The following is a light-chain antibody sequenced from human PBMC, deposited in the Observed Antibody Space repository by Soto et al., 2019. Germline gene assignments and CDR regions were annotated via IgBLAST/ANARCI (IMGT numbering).Light chain of an antibody. CDR2: AAS. J-gene: IGKJ4*01. V-gene: IGKV1-6*01. CDR3: LQDDTYPLT. CDR1: QGIRND. Sequence: AIQMTQSPSSLSASVGDRVTITCRASQGIRNDLGWYQQKPVKAPKLLIYAASTLHSGVPSRFSGSGSGTEFTLTISSLQPEDCATYYCLQDDTYPLTFGGGTKVEIK.